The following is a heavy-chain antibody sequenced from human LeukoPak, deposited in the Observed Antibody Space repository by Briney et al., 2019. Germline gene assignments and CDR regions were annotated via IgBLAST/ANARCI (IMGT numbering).Heavy chain of an antibody. J-gene: IGHJ4*02. D-gene: IGHD3-22*01. CDR3: ASGADYYDSSGLDY. CDR2: IYYSGST. CDR1: GGSISSSGYY. V-gene: IGHV4-31*03. Sequence: SQTLSLTCTVSGGSISSSGYYWSWIRQHPGKGLEWIGYIYYSGSTYYNPSLKSRVTISVDTSKNQFSLKLSSVTAADTAVYYCASGADYYDSSGLDYWGQGTLVTVSS.